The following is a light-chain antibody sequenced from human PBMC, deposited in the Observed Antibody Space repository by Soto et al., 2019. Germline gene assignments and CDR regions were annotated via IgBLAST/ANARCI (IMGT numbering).Light chain of an antibody. CDR2: RNN. J-gene: IGLJ1*01. V-gene: IGLV1-47*01. CDR3: AAWDDSPSYV. Sequence: QSVLTQPPSASGTPGQGVTISCSGSSSNIGSNYVYWYQQLPGTAPKLLIYRNNQRPSGVPDRFSGSKSGTSASLAISGLRSEDEADYYCAAWDDSPSYVFGTGTKVTV. CDR1: SSNIGSNY.